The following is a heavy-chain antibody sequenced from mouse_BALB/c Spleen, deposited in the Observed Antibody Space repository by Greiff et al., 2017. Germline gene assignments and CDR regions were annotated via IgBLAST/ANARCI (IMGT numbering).Heavy chain of an antibody. CDR1: GFNIKDYY. V-gene: IGHV14-1*02. CDR3: ACNSYAMDD. J-gene: IGHJ4*01. Sequence: VQLQQSGAELVRPGALVKLSCKASGFNIKDYYMHWVKQRPEQGLAWIGWIDPENGNTIYDPKFQGKASITADTSSNTAYLQLSSLTSEDTAVYYCACNSYAMDDWGQGTSVTVAS. D-gene: IGHD2-1*01. CDR2: IDPENGNT.